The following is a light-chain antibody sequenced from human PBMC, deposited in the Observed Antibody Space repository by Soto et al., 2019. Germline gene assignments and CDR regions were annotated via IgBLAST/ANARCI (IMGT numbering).Light chain of an antibody. CDR1: QSISTY. V-gene: IGKV1-39*01. Sequence: DFQMTQSPSSLSASVGDRVTITCRASQSISTYLNWYQQKPGKAPKLLIYAASNLHSGVPSRFSGSGSGTDFTLTISSLQPEDFATYYCQQSYSTSRTFGGGTKVEIK. CDR2: AAS. CDR3: QQSYSTSRT. J-gene: IGKJ4*01.